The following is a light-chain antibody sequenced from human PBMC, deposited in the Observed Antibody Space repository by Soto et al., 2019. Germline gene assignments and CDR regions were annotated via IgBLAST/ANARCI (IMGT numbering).Light chain of an antibody. Sequence: QSVLTQPPSASGTPGQRVTISCSGGSSNIGINAVNWYQQLPGTAPKLLLYSNSQRPSGVPDRFSGSKSGTSASLAISGLHSEDEADYYCAAWDDSLNGVVFGGGTKVTVL. CDR3: AAWDDSLNGVV. V-gene: IGLV1-44*01. J-gene: IGLJ2*01. CDR2: SNS. CDR1: SSNIGINA.